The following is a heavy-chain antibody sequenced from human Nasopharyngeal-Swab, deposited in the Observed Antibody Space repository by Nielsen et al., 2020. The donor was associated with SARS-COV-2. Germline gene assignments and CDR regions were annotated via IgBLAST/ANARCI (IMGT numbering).Heavy chain of an antibody. V-gene: IGHV4-34*01. J-gene: IGHJ4*02. CDR2: INHSGGT. CDR3: ARGGYSYGPDY. D-gene: IGHD5-18*01. Sequence: SETLSLTCAVYGGSFSGYYWSWIRQPPGKGLEWIGEINHSGGTNYNLSLKSRVTISVDTSKNQFSLKLSSVTAADTAVYYCARGGYSYGPDYWGQGTLVTVSS. CDR1: GGSFSGYY.